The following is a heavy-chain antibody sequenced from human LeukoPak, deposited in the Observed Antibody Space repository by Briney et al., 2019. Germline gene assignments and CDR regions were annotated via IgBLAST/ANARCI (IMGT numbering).Heavy chain of an antibody. V-gene: IGHV4-59*08. CDR3: ARLSNYGGKTAPDY. CDR1: GGSISSYY. CDR2: IYYSGST. D-gene: IGHD4-23*01. Sequence: SETLSLTCTVSGGSISSYYWSWIRQPPGKGLEWIGYIYYSGSTNYNPSLKSRVTISVETSKNQFSLKLSSVTAADTAVYYCARLSNYGGKTAPDYWGQGTLVTVSS. J-gene: IGHJ4*02.